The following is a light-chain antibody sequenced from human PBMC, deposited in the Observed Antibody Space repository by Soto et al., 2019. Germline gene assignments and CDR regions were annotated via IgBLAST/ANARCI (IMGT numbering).Light chain of an antibody. CDR2: KAS. CDR1: QSISSW. J-gene: IGKJ1*01. CDR3: QQYNSYPST. Sequence: DIQMTQSPSTLSASVGDRVTITCRASQSISSWLAWYQQKPGKAPNLLIYKASSLESGVPSRFSGSGSGTEFTRTISSLQPDDLATYDCQQYNSYPSTFGQGTKVEIK. V-gene: IGKV1-5*03.